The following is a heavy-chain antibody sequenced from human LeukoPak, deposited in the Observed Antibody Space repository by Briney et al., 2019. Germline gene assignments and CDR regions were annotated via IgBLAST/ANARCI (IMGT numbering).Heavy chain of an antibody. CDR2: INHSGRT. J-gene: IGHJ6*02. V-gene: IGHV4-34*01. D-gene: IGHD2-2*01. CDR3: ARDVVVVPAAIHYGMDV. CDR1: GGSFSDYF. Sequence: SGTLSLTCAVYGGSFSDYFWGWIRQPPGKGLEWIGEINHSGRTYYNPSLKSRVTISVDTSKNQFSLNLSSVTAADTAVYYCARDVVVVPAAIHYGMDVWGQGTTVTVSS.